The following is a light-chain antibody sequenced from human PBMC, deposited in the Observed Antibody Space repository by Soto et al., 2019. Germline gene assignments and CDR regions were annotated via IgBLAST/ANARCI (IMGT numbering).Light chain of an antibody. CDR1: RRDVGGYNF. V-gene: IGLV2-14*01. Sequence: QSALTQPASVSGSPGQSITISCTGTRRDVGGYNFVSWYQQHPGKVPKLLIYDVTHRPSGVSNRFSASKSANTASLTISGLQAEDEADYYCSSYTSTNTLVFGGGTQLTVL. CDR3: SSYTSTNTLV. J-gene: IGLJ2*01. CDR2: DVT.